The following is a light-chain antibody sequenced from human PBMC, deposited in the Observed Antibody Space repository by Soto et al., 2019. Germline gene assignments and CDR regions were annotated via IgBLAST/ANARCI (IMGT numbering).Light chain of an antibody. CDR3: QEYNSY. CDR1: QNIDNW. Sequence: DIQMTQSPYTLSASVGDRVTITCRTSQNIDNWLAWYQQKPGKPPKLLIYRASSLETGVPSRFSGSGSGTEFTLTISNLQPDDSATYYCQEYNSYFGGGTKVEIK. V-gene: IGKV1-5*03. J-gene: IGKJ4*01. CDR2: RAS.